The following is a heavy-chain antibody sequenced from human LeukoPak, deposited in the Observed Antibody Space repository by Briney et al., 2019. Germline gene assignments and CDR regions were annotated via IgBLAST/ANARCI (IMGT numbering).Heavy chain of an antibody. CDR2: IYYSGST. V-gene: IGHV4-30-4*01. Sequence: PSQTLSLTCTVSGASIRSDDYYWSWIRQPPGKGLEWIGYIYYSGSTYYSPSLKSRVTMSVDTSKNQFSLKLTSVTAADTAVYYCARGGSYYDSSGSPVGVYWGQGTLVTVSS. J-gene: IGHJ4*02. D-gene: IGHD3-22*01. CDR3: ARGGSYYDSSGSPVGVY. CDR1: GASIRSDDYY.